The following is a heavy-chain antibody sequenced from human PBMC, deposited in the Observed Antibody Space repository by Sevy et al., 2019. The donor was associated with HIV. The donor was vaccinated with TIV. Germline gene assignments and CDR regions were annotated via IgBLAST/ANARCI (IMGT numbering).Heavy chain of an antibody. CDR3: AMPGGSSSAFDY. CDR1: GFTFSSYG. J-gene: IGHJ4*02. CDR2: IWYDGSNK. Sequence: GGSLRLSCAASGFTFSSYGMHWVRQAPGKGLEWVALIWYDGSNKYYADSVKGRFTISRDNSKNTLYLQMNSLRAGDTAVYYRAMPGGSSSAFDYWGQGTLVTVSS. D-gene: IGHD6-6*01. V-gene: IGHV3-30*02.